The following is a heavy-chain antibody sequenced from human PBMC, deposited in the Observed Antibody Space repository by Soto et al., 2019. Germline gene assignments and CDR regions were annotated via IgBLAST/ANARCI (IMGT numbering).Heavy chain of an antibody. V-gene: IGHV3-64D*06. J-gene: IGHJ4*02. D-gene: IGHD5-18*01. CDR3: VKILQYSYGLPH. CDR1: GFTFSSYA. Sequence: PGGSLRLSCSASGFTFSSYAVHWVRQAPGKGLEFVSAISSNGGSTYYADSVKGRFTISRDNSKNTLYLQMSSLRAEDTAVYYCVKILQYSYGLPHWGQGTLVTVSS. CDR2: ISSNGGST.